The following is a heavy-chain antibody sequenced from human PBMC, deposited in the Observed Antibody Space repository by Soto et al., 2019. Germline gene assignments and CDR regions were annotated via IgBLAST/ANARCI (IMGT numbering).Heavy chain of an antibody. CDR2: ISYDGSNK. CDR1: GFTFSSYG. CDR3: AKGGGPYSSSWLSNGIRYYYYYGMDV. V-gene: IGHV3-30*18. D-gene: IGHD6-13*01. Sequence: PGGSLRLSCAASGFTFSSYGMNWVRQAPGKGLEWVAVISYDGSNKYYADSVKGRFTISRDNSKNTLYLQMNSLRAEDTAVYYCAKGGGPYSSSWLSNGIRYYYYYGMDVWGQGTTVTVSS. J-gene: IGHJ6*02.